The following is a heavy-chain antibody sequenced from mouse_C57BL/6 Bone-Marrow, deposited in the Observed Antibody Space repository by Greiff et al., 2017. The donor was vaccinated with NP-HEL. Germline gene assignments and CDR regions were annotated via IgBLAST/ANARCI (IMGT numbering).Heavy chain of an antibody. J-gene: IGHJ4*01. CDR3: ARSSGYYDPLYAMDY. D-gene: IGHD2-3*01. Sequence: VQLQQSGPELVKPGASVKISCKASGYSFTGYYMNWVKQSPEKSLEWIGEINPSTGGTTYNQKFKAKATLTVDKSSSTAYMQLKSLTSEDSAVYYCARSSGYYDPLYAMDYGGQGTSVTVSS. CDR2: INPSTGGT. CDR1: GYSFTGYY. V-gene: IGHV1-42*01.